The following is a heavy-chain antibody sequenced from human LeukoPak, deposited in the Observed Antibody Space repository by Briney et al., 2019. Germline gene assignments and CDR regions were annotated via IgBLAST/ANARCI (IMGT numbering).Heavy chain of an antibody. V-gene: IGHV1-46*01. J-gene: IGHJ4*02. D-gene: IGHD1-1*01. CDR1: GCTFTSYY. CDR3: ASYVPTSRGLLTTVNY. Sequence: ASVKVSCKASGCTFTSYYMHWVRQAPGQGLEWMGIINPSGGSTSYAQKFQGRVTMTRDTSTSTVYMELSSLRSEDTAVYYCASYVPTSRGLLTTVNYWGQGTLVTVSS. CDR2: INPSGGST.